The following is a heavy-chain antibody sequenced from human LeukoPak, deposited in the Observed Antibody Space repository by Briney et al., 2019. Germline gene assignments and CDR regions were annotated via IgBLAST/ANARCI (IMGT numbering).Heavy chain of an antibody. J-gene: IGHJ2*01. Sequence: PGRSLRLSCAASGFTPGDYGMHWVRQTPGKGLEWVSGINWNSGSERYADSVKGRFSVSRDHAEKSLFLEMNTLIEEDTAVYYCARAVTDFFWYFDLWGRGTLVTVSS. V-gene: IGHV3-9*02. D-gene: IGHD1-14*01. CDR2: INWNSGSE. CDR3: ARAVTDFFWYFDL. CDR1: GFTPGDYG.